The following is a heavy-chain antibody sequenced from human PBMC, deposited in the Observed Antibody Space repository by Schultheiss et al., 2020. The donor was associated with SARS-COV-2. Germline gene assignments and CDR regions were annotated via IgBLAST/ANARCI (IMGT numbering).Heavy chain of an antibody. J-gene: IGHJ2*01. CDR1: GFTFSTYV. V-gene: IGHV3-33*08. D-gene: IGHD6-6*01. CDR3: AGEPRVAARFFDL. Sequence: GGSLRLSCAASGFTFSTYVMHWVRQAPGKGLEWVASVWQDGNTAYYADSVKGRFTISRDNSRYSLYLQMTSLRAEDTALYYCAGEPRVAARFFDLWGRGTLVTVSS. CDR2: VWQDGNTA.